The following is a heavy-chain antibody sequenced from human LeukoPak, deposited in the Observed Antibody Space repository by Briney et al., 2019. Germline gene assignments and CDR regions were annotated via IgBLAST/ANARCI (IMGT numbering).Heavy chain of an antibody. CDR2: ITGGSTGT. CDR3: AKGGKSYFGSGNFYFYMDV. CDR1: GFTFSTSG. D-gene: IGHD3-10*01. J-gene: IGHJ6*03. Sequence: GGSLRLSCAASGFTFSTSGMSWVCQAPGKGLQWVSTITGGSTGTYYADSVKGRFTISRDNSKNTLYLQMNSLRVEDTAVYYCAKGGKSYFGSGNFYFYMDVWGKGTTVTISS. V-gene: IGHV3-23*01.